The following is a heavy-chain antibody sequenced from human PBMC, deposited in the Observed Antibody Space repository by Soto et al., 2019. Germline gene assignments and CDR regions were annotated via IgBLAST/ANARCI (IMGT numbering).Heavy chain of an antibody. D-gene: IGHD4-17*01. CDR1: GGTFSSYA. CDR2: IIPIFGTA. Sequence: ASVKVSCKASGGTFSSYAISWVRQAPGQGLEWMGGIIPIFGTANYAQKFQGRVTITADESTSTAYMELSSLRSEDTAVYYCARGSTYGDYFDYWGQGTLVTVSS. V-gene: IGHV1-69*13. J-gene: IGHJ4*02. CDR3: ARGSTYGDYFDY.